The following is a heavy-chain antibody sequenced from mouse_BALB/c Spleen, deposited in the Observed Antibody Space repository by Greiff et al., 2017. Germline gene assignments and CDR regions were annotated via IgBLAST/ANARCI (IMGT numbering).Heavy chain of an antibody. D-gene: IGHD1-1*01. V-gene: IGHV5-12-2*01. CDR3: ARRHYGSSGWFAY. J-gene: IGHJ3*01. CDR2: ISNGGGST. CDR1: GFTFSSYT. Sequence: DVQLVESGGGLVQPGGSLKLSCAASGFTFSSYTMSWVRQTPEKRLEWVAYISNGGGSTYYPDTVKGRFTISRDNAKNTLYLQMSSLKSEDTAMYYCARRHYGSSGWFAYWGQGTLVTVSA.